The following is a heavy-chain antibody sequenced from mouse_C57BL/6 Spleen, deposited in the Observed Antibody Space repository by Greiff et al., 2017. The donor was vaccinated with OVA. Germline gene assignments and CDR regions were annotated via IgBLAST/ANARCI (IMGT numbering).Heavy chain of an antibody. CDR1: GFTFSSYA. CDR2: ISDGGSYT. J-gene: IGHJ3*01. V-gene: IGHV5-4*01. D-gene: IGHD1-3*01. CDR3: AREPGISGAFAY. Sequence: DVMLVESGGGLVKPGGSLKLSCAASGFTFSSYAMSWVRQTPEKRLEWVATISDGGSYTYYPDNVKGRFTISRDNAKNNLYLQMSHLKSEDTAMYYCAREPGISGAFAYWGQGTLVTVSA.